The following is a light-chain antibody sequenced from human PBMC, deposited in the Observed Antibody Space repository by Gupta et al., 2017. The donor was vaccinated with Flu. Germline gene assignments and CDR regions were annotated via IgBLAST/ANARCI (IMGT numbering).Light chain of an antibody. CDR2: DSA. CDR3: QQRRNWAPLS. CDR1: QSVSGY. Sequence: EIVLTQSPATLSLSPGERATLSCRASQSVSGYLAWYQHKPGQAPRLLIYDSATSAAGIPARFSVSGSGTDLNLTLSSRGPEDLAFDYYQQRRNWAPLSFGGGTKVEIK. V-gene: IGKV3-11*01. J-gene: IGKJ4*01.